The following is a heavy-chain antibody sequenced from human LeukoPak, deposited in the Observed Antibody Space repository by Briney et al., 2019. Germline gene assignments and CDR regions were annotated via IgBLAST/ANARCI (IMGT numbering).Heavy chain of an antibody. CDR3: ARARLGGGCSYGLPLDY. CDR1: GGSLSGFY. CDR2: INDSGST. V-gene: IGHV4-34*01. Sequence: SETLSLTCDVYGGSLSGFYWIWIRQSPGTGLQWIGEINDSGSTNYTPSLKSRVTISLDTSKSQLSLKVTSVTAADTAVYYCARARLGGGCSYGLPLDYWGQGTLVTVSS. J-gene: IGHJ4*02. D-gene: IGHD5-18*01.